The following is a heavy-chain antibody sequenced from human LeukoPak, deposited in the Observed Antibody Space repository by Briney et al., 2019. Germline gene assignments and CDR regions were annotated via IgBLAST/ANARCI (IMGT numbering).Heavy chain of an antibody. CDR3: ARGSWNLGGTLDY. Sequence: PSETLSLTCTVSGGSISSSSYYWGWIRQPPGKGLEWIGSIYYSGSTYYNPSLKSRVTISIDTSKNQFSLTLNSVTAADTAVYFCARGSWNLGGTLDYWGQGTLVTVSS. D-gene: IGHD3-10*01. CDR2: IYYSGST. V-gene: IGHV4-39*07. CDR1: GGSISSSSYY. J-gene: IGHJ4*02.